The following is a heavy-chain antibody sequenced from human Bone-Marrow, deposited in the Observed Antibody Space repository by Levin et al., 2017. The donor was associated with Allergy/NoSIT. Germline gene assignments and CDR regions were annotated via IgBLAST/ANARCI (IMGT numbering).Heavy chain of an antibody. J-gene: IGHJ4*02. CDR3: ARDPTPGGPYSSSPLFDY. CDR1: GGTFSNYP. D-gene: IGHD6-6*01. CDR2: IIPIFGTA. V-gene: IGHV1-69*13. Sequence: SVKVSCKASGGTFSNYPINWVRQAPGQGLEWMGGIIPIFGTANYAQKFQGRVTITADESTTTAYMEVSSLRSEDTAVYYCARDPTPGGPYSSSPLFDYWGQGTLVTVSS.